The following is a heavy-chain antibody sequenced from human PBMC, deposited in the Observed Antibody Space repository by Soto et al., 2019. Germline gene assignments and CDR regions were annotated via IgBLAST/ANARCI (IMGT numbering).Heavy chain of an antibody. CDR1: GFTSSSFL. D-gene: IGHD3-10*01. CDR2: ISSDGNNQ. Sequence: QVQLVESGGGVVQPGTSLRLSCAASGFTSSSFLIHWVRQAPGKGLEWLAVISSDGNNQYYADSVKGRFTISRDNSKKTLYLQVNSLRAEDTAVYFCAKERGVLDAFDIWGQGTMVTVS. V-gene: IGHV3-30*18. J-gene: IGHJ3*02. CDR3: AKERGVLDAFDI.